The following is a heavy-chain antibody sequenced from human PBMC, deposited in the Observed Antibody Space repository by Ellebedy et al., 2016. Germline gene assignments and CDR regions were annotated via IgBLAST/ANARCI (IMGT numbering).Heavy chain of an antibody. CDR1: GCTFSSSA. Sequence: ASVKVSCKASGCTFSSSATSWLRQAPGQGLEWMGVIIPFFGTANYGQKFQGRVTITADESTSTAYMELSSLRSEDTAVYYCARTISSSWYEYFDFWGQGTLVTVSS. V-gene: IGHV1-69*13. D-gene: IGHD6-13*01. J-gene: IGHJ4*02. CDR3: ARTISSSWYEYFDF. CDR2: IIPFFGTA.